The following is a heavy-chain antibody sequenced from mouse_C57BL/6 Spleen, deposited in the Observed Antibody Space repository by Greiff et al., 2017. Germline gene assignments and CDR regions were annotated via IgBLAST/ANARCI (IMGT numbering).Heavy chain of an antibody. D-gene: IGHD1-1*01. V-gene: IGHV1-80*01. CDR2: IYHGDGDT. Sequence: VQVVESGAELVKPGASVKISCKASGYAFSGYWMNWVKQRPGKGLEWIGQIYHGDGDTNYNGKLKGNATLTADKSSSTAYMQLSSLTSEDSAFYFCAKPYYGSSSYFDYWGQGTTLTVSS. CDR3: AKPYYGSSSYFDY. CDR1: GYAFSGYW. J-gene: IGHJ2*01.